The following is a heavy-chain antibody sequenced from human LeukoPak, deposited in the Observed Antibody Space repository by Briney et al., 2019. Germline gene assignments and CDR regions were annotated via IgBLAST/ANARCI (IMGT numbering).Heavy chain of an antibody. CDR3: ARGGWLDDY. CDR1: GYSITSYW. V-gene: IGHV5-10-1*01. Sequence: GESLRISCKGSGYSITSYWISWVRQMPGKGLEWMGRIDPRDSNTKYSPALEGHVTFSADKSISTAFLQWSSLEASDTAVYYCARGGWLDDYWGQGTLVTVSS. J-gene: IGHJ4*02. D-gene: IGHD6-19*01. CDR2: IDPRDSNT.